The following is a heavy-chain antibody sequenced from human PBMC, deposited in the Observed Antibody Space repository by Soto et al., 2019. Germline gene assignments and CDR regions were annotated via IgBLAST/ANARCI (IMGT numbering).Heavy chain of an antibody. V-gene: IGHV4-31*03. Sequence: QVQLQESGPGLVKPSQTLSLTCTVSGGSISSIGYYWSWIRQHPEKGLEWIGNIYYSGGTYYNPTTKSRLTISIVTSNNQCSVKLSSDSAADTAIYYCAQAAYGDYGRLNWVDPWGQGTPVTVSS. CDR2: IYYSGGT. CDR3: AQAAYGDYGRLNWVDP. CDR1: GGSISSIGYY. J-gene: IGHJ5*02. D-gene: IGHD4-17*01.